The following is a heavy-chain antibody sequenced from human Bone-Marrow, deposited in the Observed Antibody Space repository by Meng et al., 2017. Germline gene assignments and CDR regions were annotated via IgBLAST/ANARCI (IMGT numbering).Heavy chain of an antibody. Sequence: VQLQQWGAGLLKPSETLSPTCAVLGGSLSGYYFTWFRQPPGKGLAWIGGSDHLGNTIYNPSLKGRLTISVDTSKNQISLRLSSVIAADTAVYYCVYFWSSYFTSGQGTLVTVSS. V-gene: IGHV4-34*01. J-gene: IGHJ5*02. CDR2: SDHLGNT. CDR3: VYFWSSYFT. D-gene: IGHD3-3*01. CDR1: GGSLSGYY.